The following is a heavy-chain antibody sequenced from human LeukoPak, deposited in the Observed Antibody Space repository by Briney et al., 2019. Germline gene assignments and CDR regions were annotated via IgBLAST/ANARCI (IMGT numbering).Heavy chain of an antibody. D-gene: IGHD3-10*01. CDR3: ARGAINRHGNNWFDP. CDR1: GYTFTGYY. CDR2: INPNSGGT. Sequence: APVKVSCKASGYTFTGYYMHWVRQAPGQGLEWMGWINPNSGGTNYAQKFQGRVTMTRDTSISTAYMELSRLRSDDTAVYYCARGAINRHGNNWFDPWGQGTLVTVSS. V-gene: IGHV1-2*02. J-gene: IGHJ5*02.